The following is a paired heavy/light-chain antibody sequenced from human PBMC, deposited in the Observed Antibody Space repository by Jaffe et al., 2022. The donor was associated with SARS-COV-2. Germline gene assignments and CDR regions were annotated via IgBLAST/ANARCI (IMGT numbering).Light chain of an antibody. CDR3: MQGTHWPFT. CDR2: KVS. Sequence: DVVMTQSPLYLPVTLGQPASISCRSSQSLVYSGDGNTYLSWFQQRPGQSPRRLIYKVSNRDSGVPDRFSGSASGTDFTLKISRVEAEDVGVYYCMQGTHWPFTFGPGTKVDFK. V-gene: IGKV2-30*01. CDR1: QSLVYSGDGNTY. J-gene: IGKJ3*01.
Heavy chain of an antibody. CDR1: GFTFSSYA. CDR2: ITGSGDSA. Sequence: EVQLVESGGGLVQPGGSLRLSCAASGFTFSSYAMTWVRQAPGKGLESVSGITGSGDSAFYADSVKGRFTISRDNSKNTLYLQMNSLRVEDTAVYYCAHLGTRVVVAAKVFWGQGTLVTVSS. CDR3: AHLGTRVVVAAKVF. J-gene: IGHJ4*02. D-gene: IGHD2-15*01. V-gene: IGHV3-23*04.